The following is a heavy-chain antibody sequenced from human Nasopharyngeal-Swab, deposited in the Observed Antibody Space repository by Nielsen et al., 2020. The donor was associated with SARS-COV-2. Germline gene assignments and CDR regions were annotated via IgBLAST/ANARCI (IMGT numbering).Heavy chain of an antibody. CDR2: IYPGDSDT. D-gene: IGHD5-18*01. Sequence: GESLKISCQVSGYSFTGHWIGWVRQKPGKGLEWMGIIYPGDSDTRYSPSFQGQVTMSVDKSISTAYLQWGSLKASDTAVYYCARLGGYSYGLEYNWFDPWGQGTLVTVSS. J-gene: IGHJ5*02. CDR3: ARLGGYSYGLEYNWFDP. CDR1: GYSFTGHW. V-gene: IGHV5-51*01.